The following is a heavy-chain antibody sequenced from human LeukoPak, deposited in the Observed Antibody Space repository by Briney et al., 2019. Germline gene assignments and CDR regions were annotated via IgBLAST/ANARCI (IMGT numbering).Heavy chain of an antibody. J-gene: IGHJ4*02. V-gene: IGHV3-23*01. CDR2: ISGGGGST. CDR3: AKGGKWDVTPFDY. Sequence: GGSLRLSCAVSGFTFSGYAMSWVRQAPGKGLEWVSTISGGGGSTYYADSVKGRFTISRDNSKNTLYLQVNSLRAEDTAVYYCAKGGKWDVTPFDYWGQGILVTVSS. CDR1: GFTFSGYA. D-gene: IGHD1-26*01.